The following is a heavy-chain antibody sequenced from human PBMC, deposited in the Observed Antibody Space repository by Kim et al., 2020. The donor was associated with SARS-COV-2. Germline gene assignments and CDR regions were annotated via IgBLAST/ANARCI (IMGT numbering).Heavy chain of an antibody. V-gene: IGHV3-23*01. CDR3: VKDHYYGSGSYYNRNKYGGSMDV. CDR2: ISGSGGST. Sequence: GGSLRLSCAASGFTFSSYAMSWVRQAPGKGLEWVSAISGSGGSTYYADSVKGRFTISRDNSKNTLYLQMNSLRAEDTAVYYCVKDHYYGSGSYYNRNKYGGSMDVWGQGTTVTVSS. J-gene: IGHJ6*02. D-gene: IGHD3-10*01. CDR1: GFTFSSYA.